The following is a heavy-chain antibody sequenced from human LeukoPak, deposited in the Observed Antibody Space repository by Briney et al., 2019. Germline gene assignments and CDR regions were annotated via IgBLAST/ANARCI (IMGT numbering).Heavy chain of an antibody. D-gene: IGHD3-22*01. J-gene: IGHJ4*02. CDR1: GFIFNNYG. CDR2: IYSDGSKQ. Sequence: GGSLRLSCAVSGFIFNNYGMHWVRQAPGKGLEWVAVIYSDGSKQNYEDSVKGRFTISRDDSKNTVYLQMNSLRAEDTAVYYCAKDVRSGYFDYWGQGTLVTVSS. V-gene: IGHV3-33*06. CDR3: AKDVRSGYFDY.